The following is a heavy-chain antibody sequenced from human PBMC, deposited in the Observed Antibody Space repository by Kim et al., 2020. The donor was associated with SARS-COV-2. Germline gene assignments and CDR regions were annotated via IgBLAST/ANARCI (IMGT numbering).Heavy chain of an antibody. CDR3: AKGRSGVRYFDWLTYYFDY. V-gene: IGHV3-23*01. J-gene: IGHJ4*02. Sequence: GRFTIYRDNSKSTVYLQMNSLRAEDTAVYYCAKGRSGVRYFDWLTYYFDYWCQGTLVTVSS. D-gene: IGHD3-9*01.